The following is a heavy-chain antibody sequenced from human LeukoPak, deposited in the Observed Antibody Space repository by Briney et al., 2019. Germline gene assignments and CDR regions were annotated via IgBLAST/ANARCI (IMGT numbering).Heavy chain of an antibody. J-gene: IGHJ4*02. CDR2: INHSGST. V-gene: IGHV4-34*01. CDR3: ARSSVVPAAHRGYSYGAFDY. D-gene: IGHD5-18*01. CDR1: GGPFSGYY. Sequence: SETLSLTCAVYGGPFSGYYWSWIRQPPGKGPEWIGEINHSGSTNYNPSLKSRVTISVDTSKNQFSLKLSSVTAADTAVYYCARSSVVPAAHRGYSYGAFDYWGQGTLVTVSS.